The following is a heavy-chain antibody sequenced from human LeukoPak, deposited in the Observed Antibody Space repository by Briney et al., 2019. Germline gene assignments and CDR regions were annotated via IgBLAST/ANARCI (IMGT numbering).Heavy chain of an antibody. V-gene: IGHV3-33*01. J-gene: IGHJ4*02. Sequence: GGSLRLSCAASGFTFSSYGMHWVRQAPGKGLEWGAVIWYDGSNKYYADSVKGRFTISRDNSKNTLYLQMNSLRAEDTAVYYCARKSILTGREFDYWGQGTLVTVSS. D-gene: IGHD3-9*01. CDR3: ARKSILTGREFDY. CDR2: IWYDGSNK. CDR1: GFTFSSYG.